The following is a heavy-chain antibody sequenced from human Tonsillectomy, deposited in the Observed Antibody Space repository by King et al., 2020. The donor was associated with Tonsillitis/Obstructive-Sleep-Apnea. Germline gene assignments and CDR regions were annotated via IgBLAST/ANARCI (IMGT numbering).Heavy chain of an antibody. V-gene: IGHV1-3*01. CDR1: GYTFTSYA. CDR2: INAGKGNT. CDR3: ARDRGIVVVPAAIGI. J-gene: IGHJ4*02. Sequence: QLVQSGAEVKKPGASVKVSCKASGYTFTSYAMHWGRQAPGQRLEWMGGINAGKGNTKYSQKFQGRVTITRDPSASTAYMELSSLSPEATAVYDCARDRGIVVVPAAIGIWGQGTLVTVSS. D-gene: IGHD2-2*01.